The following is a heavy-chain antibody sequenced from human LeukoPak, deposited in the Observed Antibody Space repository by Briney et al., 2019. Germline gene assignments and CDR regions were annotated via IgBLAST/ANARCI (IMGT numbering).Heavy chain of an antibody. CDR2: IYYSGST. Sequence: PSETLSLTCTVQGGSFSNYYWSWIRQPPGKGLEWMGNIYYSGSTNYNSSLKSRVTISVDTSKNQIFLKLRSVTAADTAVYYCARKGVSDLYYFDSWGQGTLVTVSS. CDR1: GGSFSNYY. D-gene: IGHD3-16*01. J-gene: IGHJ4*02. CDR3: ARKGVSDLYYFDS. V-gene: IGHV4-59*08.